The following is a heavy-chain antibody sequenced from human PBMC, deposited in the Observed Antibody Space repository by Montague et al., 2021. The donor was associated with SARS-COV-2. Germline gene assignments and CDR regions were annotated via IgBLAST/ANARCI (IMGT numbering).Heavy chain of an antibody. D-gene: IGHD3-10*01. Sequence: PALVKPTQTLTLTCTFYGFSLSTSGMCVSWIRQPLGKGRKWLARMDWGDEEYDSTSLKMRLTISKNTDKNQVVLTMTNMDPVDTATYYCARISYGSGMAFDYWGPGTLVTVSS. CDR1: GFSLSTSGMC. J-gene: IGHJ4*02. CDR2: MDWGDEE. CDR3: ARISYGSGMAFDY. V-gene: IGHV2-70*11.